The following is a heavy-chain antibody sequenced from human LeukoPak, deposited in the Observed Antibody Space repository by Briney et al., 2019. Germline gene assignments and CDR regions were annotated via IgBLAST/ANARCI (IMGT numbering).Heavy chain of an antibody. CDR2: ISAHNGNT. CDR3: AKDRPTKDDYSNHFDY. V-gene: IGHV1-18*01. D-gene: IGHD4-11*01. J-gene: IGHJ4*02. CDR1: GYTFTSYG. Sequence: ASVKVSFMASGYTFTSYGISWVRQAPGQGLEWMGWISAHNGNTNYAQKLQGRVTMTTDTSTSTAYMELRSLRSDDTAVYYCAKDRPTKDDYSNHFDYWGQGTLVTVSS.